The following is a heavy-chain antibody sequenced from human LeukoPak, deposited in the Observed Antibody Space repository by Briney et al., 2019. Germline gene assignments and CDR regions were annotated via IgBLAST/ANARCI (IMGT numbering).Heavy chain of an antibody. CDR1: GYTFTSYG. D-gene: IGHD1-14*01. Sequence: ASVKVSCKASGYTFTSYGISWVRQAPGQGLEWMGWISAYNGNTNYAQKLHGRVTITTDTSKSTAYMELRNLRADDTAVYYCARDIRAGYFDLWGRGTLVTVSS. CDR2: ISAYNGNT. CDR3: ARDIRAGYFDL. J-gene: IGHJ2*01. V-gene: IGHV1-18*01.